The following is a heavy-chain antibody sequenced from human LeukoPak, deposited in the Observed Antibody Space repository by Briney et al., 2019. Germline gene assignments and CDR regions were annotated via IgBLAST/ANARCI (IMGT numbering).Heavy chain of an antibody. D-gene: IGHD1-14*01. CDR2: IYYSGST. CDR1: GGSISSGGYY. J-gene: IGHJ4*02. CDR3: AKTLGSPPTNFDY. Sequence: SQTLSLTCIVSGGSISSGGYYWNWIRQHPGKGLEWIGYIYYSGSTYYNPSLKSRVTISVDTSKNQFSLKLTSVTAADTAVYYCAKTLGSPPTNFDYWGQGTLVTVSS. V-gene: IGHV4-31*03.